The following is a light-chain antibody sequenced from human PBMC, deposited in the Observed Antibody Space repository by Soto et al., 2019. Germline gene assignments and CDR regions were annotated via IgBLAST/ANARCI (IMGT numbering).Light chain of an antibody. Sequence: QSVLTQPPSASGSPGQSVTISCTGSSSDVGGYNYVSWYQQHPGKAPKLMIYEVSKRPSGVPDRLCGSKSGNTASLTVSGLQAEDEGDYYCSSYGGSNTVVFGGGTKLSVL. CDR2: EVS. CDR3: SSYGGSNTVV. CDR1: SSDVGGYNY. V-gene: IGLV2-8*01. J-gene: IGLJ2*01.